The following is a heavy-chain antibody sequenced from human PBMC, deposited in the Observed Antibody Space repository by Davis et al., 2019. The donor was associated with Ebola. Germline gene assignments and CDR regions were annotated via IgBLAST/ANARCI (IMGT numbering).Heavy chain of an antibody. Sequence: ASVKVSCKASGYTFTSYYMHWVRQAPGQGLEWMGIINPSGGSTSYAQKFQGRVTITADKSTSTAYMELSSLRSEDTAVYYCARGWLRWWFDPWGQGTLVTVSS. J-gene: IGHJ5*02. CDR1: GYTFTSYY. V-gene: IGHV1-46*01. CDR2: INPSGGST. D-gene: IGHD4-23*01. CDR3: ARGWLRWWFDP.